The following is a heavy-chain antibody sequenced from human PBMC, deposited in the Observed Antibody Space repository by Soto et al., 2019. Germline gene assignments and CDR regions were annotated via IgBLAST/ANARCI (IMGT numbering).Heavy chain of an antibody. J-gene: IGHJ6*02. CDR3: ANDLVVVPAAIRDYYYYYYGMDV. Sequence: GWSLRLSCAAPGFTFSSYGMHWVRQAPGKGLEWVAVISYDGSNKYYADSVKGRFTISRDNSKNTLYLQMNSLRAEDTAVYYCANDLVVVPAAIRDYYYYYYGMDVWGQGTTVTVSS. CDR1: GFTFSSYG. D-gene: IGHD2-2*02. CDR2: ISYDGSNK. V-gene: IGHV3-30*18.